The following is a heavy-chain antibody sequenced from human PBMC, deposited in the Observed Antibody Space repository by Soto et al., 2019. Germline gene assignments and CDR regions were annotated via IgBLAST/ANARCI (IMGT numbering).Heavy chain of an antibody. D-gene: IGHD2-15*01. V-gene: IGHV3-33*01. CDR2: IWYDGSNK. CDR1: GFTFSSYG. CDR3: ARSIVVVVAYFDY. Sequence: PGGSLRLSCAASGFTFSSYGMHWVRQAPGKGLEWVAVIWYDGSNKYYADSVKGRFTISRDNSKNTLYLQMNSLRAEDTAVYYCARSIVVVVAYFDYWGQGTLVTVSS. J-gene: IGHJ4*02.